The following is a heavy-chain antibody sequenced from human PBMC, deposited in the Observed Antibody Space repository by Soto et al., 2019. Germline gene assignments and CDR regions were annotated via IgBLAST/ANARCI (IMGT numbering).Heavy chain of an antibody. D-gene: IGHD6-19*01. CDR1: GYTFSNYD. Sequence: QVQLVQSGGEVKKPGASVKVSCKTSGYTFSNYDFSWVRQAPGQGLEWMGWVSNKNGVTNYAEKFRDRVTMTTDISTNTIYTELRSLRSDDTAVYFCARERLNTGWYGFDHWGQGTQVTVSS. V-gene: IGHV1-18*04. CDR3: ARERLNTGWYGFDH. J-gene: IGHJ4*02. CDR2: VSNKNGVT.